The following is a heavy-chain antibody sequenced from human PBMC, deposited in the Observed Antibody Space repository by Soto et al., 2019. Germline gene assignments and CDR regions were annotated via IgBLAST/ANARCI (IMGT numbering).Heavy chain of an antibody. Sequence: GGSLRLSCAASGFSFSTYGMHWVRQAPGKGLEWVAVILYDGSEKYYLDSVKGRFTISRDRSKNTLYLQMNSLRVEDTAVYFCAKDWAPRVRRVMIASDYWGRGTLVTVSS. CDR1: GFSFSTYG. J-gene: IGHJ4*02. CDR3: AKDWAPRVRRVMIASDY. V-gene: IGHV3-30*18. D-gene: IGHD3-10*01. CDR2: ILYDGSEK.